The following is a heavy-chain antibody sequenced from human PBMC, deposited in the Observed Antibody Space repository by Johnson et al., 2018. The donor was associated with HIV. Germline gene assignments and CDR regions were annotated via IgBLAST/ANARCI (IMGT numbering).Heavy chain of an antibody. CDR2: IWYDGSNK. V-gene: IGHV3-33*08. D-gene: IGHD3-22*01. CDR1: GFTVSSSY. CDR3: ATPLAHYDSSAYGGGAFDI. Sequence: QVQLVESGGGLVQPGGSLRLSCAVSGFTVSSSYLTWVRQAPGKGLAWVAVIWYDGSNKYYAVSVKGRFTISRNNSKNTLYLQMDSLRAEDTAVYYCATPLAHYDSSAYGGGAFDIWGQGTMVTVSS. J-gene: IGHJ3*02.